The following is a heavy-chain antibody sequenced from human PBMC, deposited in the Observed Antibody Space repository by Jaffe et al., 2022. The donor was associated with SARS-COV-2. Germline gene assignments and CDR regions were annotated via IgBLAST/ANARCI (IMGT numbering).Heavy chain of an antibody. CDR3: AKDLGGYYYAFAN. CDR2: VSSSGTTT. CDR1: GFTFSTYA. V-gene: IGHV3-23*01. D-gene: IGHD3-3*01. J-gene: IGHJ4*02. Sequence: EVQLLESGGGLVRPGGSLRLSCAASGFTFSTYAMNWVRQAPGKGLEWVSVVSSSGTTTFYADSVKGRFTISRDNSKNMLYLQMDSLRAEDAALYYCAKDLGGYYYAFANWGQGTQVTVSS.